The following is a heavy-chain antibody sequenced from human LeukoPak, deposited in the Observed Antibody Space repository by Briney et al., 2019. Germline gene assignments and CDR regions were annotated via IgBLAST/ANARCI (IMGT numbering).Heavy chain of an antibody. J-gene: IGHJ4*02. V-gene: IGHV3-21*01. CDR1: GFTFSSYS. Sequence: GGSLRLSCAASGFTFSSYSMNWVRQAPGKGLEWLSSISSSNFYIYYADSIKGRFTISRDDAKNSLYLQMNSLRAEDTAVYYCARVLDGYNLSQCDYWGQGTLVTVSS. D-gene: IGHD5-24*01. CDR3: ARVLDGYNLSQCDY. CDR2: ISSSNFYI.